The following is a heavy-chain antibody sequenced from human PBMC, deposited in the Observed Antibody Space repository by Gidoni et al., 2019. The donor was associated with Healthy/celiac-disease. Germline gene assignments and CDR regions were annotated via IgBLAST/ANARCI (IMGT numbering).Heavy chain of an antibody. CDR3: ARDPKGYLTGEYYFDY. J-gene: IGHJ4*02. D-gene: IGHD5-12*01. CDR1: GFTFSSYG. V-gene: IGHV3-33*01. CDR2: IWYDGSNK. Sequence: QVQLVESGGGVVQPGRSLRLSCAASGFTFSSYGMHWVRQAPGKGLEWVAVIWYDGSNKYYADSVKGLFTISRDNSKNTLYLQMNSLRAEDTAVYYCARDPKGYLTGEYYFDYWGQGTLVTVSS.